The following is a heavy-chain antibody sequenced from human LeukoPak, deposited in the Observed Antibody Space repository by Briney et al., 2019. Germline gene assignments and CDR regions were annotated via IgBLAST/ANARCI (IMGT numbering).Heavy chain of an antibody. V-gene: IGHV4-39*01. D-gene: IGHD3-10*01. Sequence: SETLSLTCTVSGASISSNSYYWGWIRQPPGKGLKSIGSIYYSGSTYYNPSLKSRVTISVDTSKNQFSLKLSSVTATDTAVYYCARNKYYYGSGNYGVPNWFDPWGQGTLVTVSS. CDR1: GASISSNSYY. CDR2: IYYSGST. J-gene: IGHJ5*02. CDR3: ARNKYYYGSGNYGVPNWFDP.